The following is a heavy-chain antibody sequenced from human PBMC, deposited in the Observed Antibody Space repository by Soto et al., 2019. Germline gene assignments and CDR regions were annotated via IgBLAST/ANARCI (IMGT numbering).Heavy chain of an antibody. D-gene: IGHD6-19*01. J-gene: IGHJ5*02. Sequence: GGSLRLSCAASGFTFSSYAMHWVRQAPGKGLEWVAVISYDGSNKYYADSVKGRFTISRDNSKNTLYLQMNSLRAEDTAVYYCARDVRYSSVRGSCWFDPWGQGTLVTVSS. V-gene: IGHV3-30-3*01. CDR1: GFTFSSYA. CDR2: ISYDGSNK. CDR3: ARDVRYSSVRGSCWFDP.